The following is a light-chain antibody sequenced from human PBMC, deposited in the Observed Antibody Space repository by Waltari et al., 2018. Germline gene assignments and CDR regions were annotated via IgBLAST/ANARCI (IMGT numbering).Light chain of an antibody. CDR2: YDN. CDR3: QGSDSTADLVV. Sequence: SYVLTQPPSVSVAPGETSRITCGGDHIGGYSVHWYQQKPGQAPVLVLYYDNNRPSGIPGRFSGSNCGNTATLTISRVEAGDEADYYCQGSDSTADLVVFGGGTKLTVL. V-gene: IGLV3-21*04. CDR1: HIGGYS. J-gene: IGLJ2*01.